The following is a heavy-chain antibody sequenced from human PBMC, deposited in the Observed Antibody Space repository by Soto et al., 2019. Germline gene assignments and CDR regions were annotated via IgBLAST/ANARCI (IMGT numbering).Heavy chain of an antibody. CDR3: ASLQVAGNVDY. CDR2: VYYSGDT. J-gene: IGHJ4*02. CDR1: GGSIRSSNYY. V-gene: IGHV4-39*01. Sequence: QLQLQESRPGLVKPSETLSLTCTVSGGSIRSSNYYWAWVRQPPGKGLEWIANVYYSGDTYFHQSLRKRLTDSGDKSRNKFNLKMRSLPAANPAIYYCASLQVAGNVDYWGQRTLVPVSS. D-gene: IGHD6-19*01.